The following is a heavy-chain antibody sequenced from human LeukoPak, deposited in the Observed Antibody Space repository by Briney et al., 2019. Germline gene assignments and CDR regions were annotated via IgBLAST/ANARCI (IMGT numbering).Heavy chain of an antibody. CDR1: GFTFSSYA. Sequence: GGSLRLSCAASGFTFSSYAMHWVRQAPGKGLEWVAVISYDGSNKYYADSVKGRFTISRDNSKNTLYLQMNSLRAEDTAVYYCAKDPLDYGGNGEGYYFDYWGQGTLVTVSS. V-gene: IGHV3-30-3*01. CDR3: AKDPLDYGGNGEGYYFDY. J-gene: IGHJ4*02. CDR2: ISYDGSNK. D-gene: IGHD4-23*01.